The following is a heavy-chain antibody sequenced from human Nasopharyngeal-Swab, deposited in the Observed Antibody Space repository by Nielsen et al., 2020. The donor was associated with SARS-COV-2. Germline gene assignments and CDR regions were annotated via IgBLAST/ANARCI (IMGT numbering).Heavy chain of an antibody. Sequence: GGSLRLSCAASGFTFSSYGMHWVRQAPGKGLEWVAVIWYDGSNKYYADSVKGRFTISRDNSKNTLYLQMNSLRAEDTAVYYCARDRGGSWYDHHYYYGMDVWGQGTTVTVSS. CDR2: IWYDGSNK. CDR3: ARDRGGSWYDHHYYYGMDV. V-gene: IGHV3-33*01. J-gene: IGHJ6*02. CDR1: GFTFSSYG. D-gene: IGHD6-13*01.